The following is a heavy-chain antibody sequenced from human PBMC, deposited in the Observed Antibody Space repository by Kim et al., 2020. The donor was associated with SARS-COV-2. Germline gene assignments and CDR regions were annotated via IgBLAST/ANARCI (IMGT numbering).Heavy chain of an antibody. CDR2: IYYSGST. J-gene: IGHJ4*02. V-gene: IGHV4-39*01. CDR3: ARHQGSRYFDWSIMRPYYFDY. D-gene: IGHD3-9*01. Sequence: SETLSLTCTVSGGSISSSSYYWGWIRQPPGKGLEWIGSIYYSGSTYYNPSLKSRVTISVDTSKNQFSLKLSSVTAADTAVYYCARHQGSRYFDWSIMRPYYFDYWGQGTLVTVSS. CDR1: GGSISSSSYY.